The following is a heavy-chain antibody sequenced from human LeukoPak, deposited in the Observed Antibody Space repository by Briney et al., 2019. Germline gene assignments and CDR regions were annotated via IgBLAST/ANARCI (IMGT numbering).Heavy chain of an antibody. CDR2: INSDGSSA. CDR1: GFSLRTYW. V-gene: IGHV3-74*01. Sequence: GGSLRLSCAASGFSLRTYWMHWVRQVPGKGLEWLSRINSDGSSATYADSVKGRFTISRDNAKNTLYLQLNSLRAEDTAVYYCARSTRDSRGYYNTLDYWGQGTLVTVSS. J-gene: IGHJ4*02. D-gene: IGHD3-22*01. CDR3: ARSTRDSRGYYNTLDY.